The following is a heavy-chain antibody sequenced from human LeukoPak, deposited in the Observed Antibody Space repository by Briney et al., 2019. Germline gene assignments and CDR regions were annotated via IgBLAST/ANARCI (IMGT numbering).Heavy chain of an antibody. J-gene: IGHJ5*02. CDR1: GGSISSYY. CDR2: IYDSRST. D-gene: IGHD5-18*01. V-gene: IGHV4-59*01. CDR3: ARAGGYSYSFDP. Sequence: SETLSLTCTVSGGSISSYYWSWIRQPPGKGPEWIGLIYDSRSTYYNPSLQSRVTISVDTSKNQLSLKLTSVTAADTAVYYCARAGGYSYSFDPWGQGTLVTV.